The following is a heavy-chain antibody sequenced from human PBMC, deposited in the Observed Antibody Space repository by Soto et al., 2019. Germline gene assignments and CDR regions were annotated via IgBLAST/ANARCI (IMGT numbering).Heavy chain of an antibody. Sequence: PSETLSLTCAVFGYSISSGLYWGWIRQPPGKGLEWIGTIYRGGITYYNPSLKSRVTISIDTSKNHFSLRLSSVTATDTAVYFCAIGNPDWFDPWGQGXLVTVSS. V-gene: IGHV4-38-2*01. D-gene: IGHD1-1*01. CDR3: AIGNPDWFDP. CDR1: GYSISSGLY. CDR2: IYRGGIT. J-gene: IGHJ5*02.